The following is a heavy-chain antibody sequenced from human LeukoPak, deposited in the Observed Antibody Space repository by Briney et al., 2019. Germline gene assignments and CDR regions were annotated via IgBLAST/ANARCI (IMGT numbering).Heavy chain of an antibody. Sequence: GGSLRLSCAASGFTFDDYGMSWVRQAPGKGLEWVSGINWNGGSTGYADSVKGRFTISRDNAKNSLYLQMYSLRAEDTALYYCARDYVVGASLVFDYWGQGTLVTVSS. CDR1: GFTFDDYG. V-gene: IGHV3-20*04. CDR2: INWNGGST. J-gene: IGHJ4*02. D-gene: IGHD1-26*01. CDR3: ARDYVVGASLVFDY.